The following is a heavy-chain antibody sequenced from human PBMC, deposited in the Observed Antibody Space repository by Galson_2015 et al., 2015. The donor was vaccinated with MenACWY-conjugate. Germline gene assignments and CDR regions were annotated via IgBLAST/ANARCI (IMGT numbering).Heavy chain of an antibody. D-gene: IGHD3-22*01. J-gene: IGHJ4*02. CDR2: ISGSGGST. Sequence: SLRLSCAASGFTFSSYAMSWVRQAPGKGLEWVSAISGSGGSTYYADSVRGRFTISRDNSKNTLYVQMNSLTSEDTAIYYCAKGPLHRAYDLYFESWGQGTLVTVSS. CDR3: AKGPLHRAYDLYFES. V-gene: IGHV3-23*01. CDR1: GFTFSSYA.